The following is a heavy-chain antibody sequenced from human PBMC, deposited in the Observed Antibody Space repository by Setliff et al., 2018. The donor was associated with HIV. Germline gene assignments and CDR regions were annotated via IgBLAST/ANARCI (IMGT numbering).Heavy chain of an antibody. V-gene: IGHV1-69*13. J-gene: IGHJ3*02. CDR1: GYTFTSYG. Sequence: SVKVSCKASGYTFTSYGISWLRQAPGQGLEWLGMIIPIFGTTEYRQKFQDRVTITADENTGTAYMELSSLRSEDTAVYYCARARRYDYDWGNYRLDAFDMWGQGTMVTVSS. CDR3: ARARRYDYDWGNYRLDAFDM. D-gene: IGHD3-16*02. CDR2: IIPIFGTT.